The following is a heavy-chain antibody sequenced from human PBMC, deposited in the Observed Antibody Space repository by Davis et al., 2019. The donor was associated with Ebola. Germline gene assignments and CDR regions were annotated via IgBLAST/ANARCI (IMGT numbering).Heavy chain of an antibody. CDR1: GSSFSDYD. CDR3: AREAITGTTWYAFDV. V-gene: IGHV3-13*01. Sequence: GESLKISCAASGSSFSDYDMHWVRQVTGKGLEWVSAIGAAADTYYSGSVKGRFTISRENGKNSLYLQMNSLRAGDTAVYYCAREAITGTTWYAFDVWGQGTMVTVSS. CDR2: IGAAADT. J-gene: IGHJ3*01. D-gene: IGHD1-7*01.